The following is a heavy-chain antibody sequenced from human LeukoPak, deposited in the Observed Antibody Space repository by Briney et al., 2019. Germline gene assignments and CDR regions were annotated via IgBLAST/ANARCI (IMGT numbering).Heavy chain of an antibody. CDR3: ARRGFDWLLFGSPAISGAFDI. Sequence: SETLSLTCTVSGGSISSSSYYWSWIRQPPGKGLEWIGEINHSGSTNYNPSLKSRVTISVDTSKNQFSLKLSSVTAADTAVYYCARRGFDWLLFGSPAISGAFDIWGQGTMVTVSS. J-gene: IGHJ3*02. CDR2: INHSGST. V-gene: IGHV4-39*07. CDR1: GGSISSSSYY. D-gene: IGHD3-9*01.